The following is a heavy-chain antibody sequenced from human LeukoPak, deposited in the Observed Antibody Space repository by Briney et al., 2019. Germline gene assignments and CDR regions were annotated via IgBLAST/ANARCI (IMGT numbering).Heavy chain of an antibody. CDR1: GFTFSKYW. CDR2: INNDGTVT. Sequence: GGSLRLSCAGSGFTFSKYWMLWVRQAPGKGLERVSRINNDGTVTTYADSVKGRFTVSRDNTDNTLFLQMNSVRDEDTAVYYCATKQWLAPPPDSWGQGTPVTVSS. D-gene: IGHD6-19*01. V-gene: IGHV3-74*01. J-gene: IGHJ4*02. CDR3: ATKQWLAPPPDS.